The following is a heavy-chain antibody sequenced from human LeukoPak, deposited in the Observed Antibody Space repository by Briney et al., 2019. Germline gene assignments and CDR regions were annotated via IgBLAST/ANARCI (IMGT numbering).Heavy chain of an antibody. Sequence: SETLSLTCTVSGGSISSVNYYWGWVRQPPGQGLEWIGSIYYSGSSYYNPSLKSRVTISVDTSKNRFSLKLTSVTAADTAVYYCRGYTSGYLGGDYWGQGALVTVSS. V-gene: IGHV4-39*01. CDR2: IYYSGSS. J-gene: IGHJ4*02. CDR1: GGSISSVNYY. D-gene: IGHD5-18*01. CDR3: RGYTSGYLGGDY.